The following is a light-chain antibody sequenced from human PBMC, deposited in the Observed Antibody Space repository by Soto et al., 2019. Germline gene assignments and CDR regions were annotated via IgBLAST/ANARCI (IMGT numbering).Light chain of an antibody. Sequence: DIQMTQSPSSLSASIGDRVTITCQASQDIGNSLNWYQQRPGKPPNLLIYKASTLASGVPSRFSGSGSGTEFTLTINSLQPDDFATYYCQQYHIYSGTFGQGTKVDIK. CDR3: QQYHIYSGT. J-gene: IGKJ1*01. CDR1: QDIGNS. V-gene: IGKV1-5*03. CDR2: KAS.